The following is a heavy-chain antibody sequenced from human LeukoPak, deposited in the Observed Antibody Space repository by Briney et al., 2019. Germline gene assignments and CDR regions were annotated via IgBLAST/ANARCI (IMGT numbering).Heavy chain of an antibody. Sequence: GGSLRLSCAASGFIFSNYWMSWVRQVPEKGLEWVDNIKQDGSEKYYVDSVKGRFTISRDNAKNSLYLQMNSLRAEDTAVYYCARDGSLPDYWGQGTLVTVSS. J-gene: IGHJ4*02. CDR1: GFIFSNYW. CDR3: ARDGSLPDY. CDR2: IKQDGSEK. V-gene: IGHV3-7*01.